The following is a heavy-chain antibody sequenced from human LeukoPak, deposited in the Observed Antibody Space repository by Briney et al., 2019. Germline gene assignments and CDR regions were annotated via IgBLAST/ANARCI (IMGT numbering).Heavy chain of an antibody. CDR2: IYYSGST. Sequence: SQTLSLTCTVSGGSINSGGYYWSWIRQHPGKGLEWIGYIYYSGSTYYNPSLKSRVTISVDTSKNQFSLKLSSVTAADTAVYYCARVGGTNYYYYGMDVWGQGTTVTVSS. V-gene: IGHV4-31*03. CDR1: GGSINSGGYY. D-gene: IGHD2-2*01. J-gene: IGHJ6*02. CDR3: ARVGGTNYYYYGMDV.